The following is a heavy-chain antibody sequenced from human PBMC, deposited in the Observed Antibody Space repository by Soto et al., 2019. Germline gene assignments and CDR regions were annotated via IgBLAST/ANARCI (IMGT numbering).Heavy chain of an antibody. V-gene: IGHV1-2*04. J-gene: IGHJ5*02. CDR2: INPNSGGT. D-gene: IGHD4-4*01. Sequence: PSVKVSCKASGYTFTGYYMHWVRQAPGQGLEWMGWINPNSGGTNYAQKFQGWVTMTRDTSISTAYMELSRLRSDDTAVYYCARGINTTTVTTTQYNWFDPCGPGPLVTVSS. CDR1: GYTFTGYY. CDR3: ARGINTTTVTTTQYNWFDP.